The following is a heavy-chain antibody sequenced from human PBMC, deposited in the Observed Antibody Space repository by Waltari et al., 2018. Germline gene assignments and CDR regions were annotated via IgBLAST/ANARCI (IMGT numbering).Heavy chain of an antibody. D-gene: IGHD3-22*01. CDR2: IKNDGGEE. J-gene: IGHJ3*02. CDR1: GFTLSDYW. CDR3: ARDQWFGFDI. V-gene: IGHV3-7*01. Sequence: EVQLVESGGGLVQPGGSLRLSCAATGFTLSDYWMSWVRQAPGKGPEWLAKIKNDGGEEYYVDSVRGRFTISRDNAKNSLYLQMDSLRPEDTAVYYCARDQWFGFDIWGQGTMVTVSS.